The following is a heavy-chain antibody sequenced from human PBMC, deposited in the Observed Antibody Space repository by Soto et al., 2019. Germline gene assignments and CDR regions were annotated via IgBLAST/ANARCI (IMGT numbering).Heavy chain of an antibody. V-gene: IGHV3-43*01. CDR2: ISWDGGST. CDR3: AKAGEYCGGDCYPRDYYYYYGMDV. D-gene: IGHD2-21*02. CDR1: GFTFDDYT. Sequence: VGSLRLSCAASGFTFDDYTMHWVRQAPGKGLEWVSLISWDGGSTYYADSVKGRFTISRDNSKNSLYLQMNSLRTEDTALYYCAKAGEYCGGDCYPRDYYYYYGMDVWGQGTTVTVSS. J-gene: IGHJ6*02.